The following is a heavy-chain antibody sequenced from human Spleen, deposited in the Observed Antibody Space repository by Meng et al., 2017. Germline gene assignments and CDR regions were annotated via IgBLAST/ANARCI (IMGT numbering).Heavy chain of an antibody. V-gene: IGHV3-23*01. D-gene: IGHD5-24*01. J-gene: IGHJ4*02. Sequence: GESLKISCAASGFTFSSYAMSWVRQAPGKGLEWVSAISGSGGSTYYADSVKGRFTISRDNSKNTLYLQMNSLRAEDTALYYCAKDKMATIPDYWGQGTLVTVSS. CDR2: ISGSGGST. CDR3: AKDKMATIPDY. CDR1: GFTFSSYA.